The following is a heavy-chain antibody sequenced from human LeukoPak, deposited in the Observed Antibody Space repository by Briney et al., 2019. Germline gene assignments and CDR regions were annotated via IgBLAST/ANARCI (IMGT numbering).Heavy chain of an antibody. V-gene: IGHV3-7*01. J-gene: IGHJ4*02. CDR2: IKFDGSEI. CDR1: GFSLSDYW. CDR3: TRDLNHDSSG. D-gene: IGHD3-22*01. Sequence: GGSLRLSCAASGFSLSDYWMTWVRQAPGKGLECVGNIKFDGSEIYYLDSVRGRLSISRDNAKNSLYLQMNSLRVEDTAVYYRTRDLNHDSSGWGQGTLVTVSS.